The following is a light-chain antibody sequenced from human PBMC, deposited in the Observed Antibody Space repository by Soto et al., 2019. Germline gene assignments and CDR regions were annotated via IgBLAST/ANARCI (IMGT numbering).Light chain of an antibody. CDR3: QHYRNSPLT. CDR1: HRVSSY. J-gene: IGKJ4*01. Sequence: EIVMTQSPATLSVSPGERATLSCRASHRVSSYLAWYQQKPGQAPRLLIFATSTRATGIPARFSGSGSGTEFTLTISSLQSEDVAVYYCQHYRNSPLTFGGGTKVDIK. V-gene: IGKV3-15*01. CDR2: ATS.